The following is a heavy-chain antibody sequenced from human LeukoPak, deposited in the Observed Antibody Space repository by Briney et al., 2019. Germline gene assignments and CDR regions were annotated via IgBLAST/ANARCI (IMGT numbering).Heavy chain of an antibody. J-gene: IGHJ4*02. V-gene: IGHV1-18*04. D-gene: IGHD6-13*01. Sequence: ASVKVSCKASGYTFTSYYMHWVRQAPGQGLEWMGWISAYNGNTNYAQKLQGRVTMTTDTSTSTAYMELRSLRSDDTAVYYCARQFYGSWTFDYWGQGTLVTVSS. CDR1: GYTFTSYY. CDR2: ISAYNGNT. CDR3: ARQFYGSWTFDY.